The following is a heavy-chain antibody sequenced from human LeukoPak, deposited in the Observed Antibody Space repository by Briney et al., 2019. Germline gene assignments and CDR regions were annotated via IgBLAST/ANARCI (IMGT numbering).Heavy chain of an antibody. CDR2: INHSGST. CDR1: GGSISSSSYY. CDR3: ARGTTTWGLGPVAGRTGDLDY. D-gene: IGHD6-19*01. J-gene: IGHJ4*02. Sequence: PSETLSLTCTVSGGSISSSSYYWSWIRQPPGKGLEWIGEINHSGSTNYNPSLKSRVTISVDTSKNQFSLKLGSVTAADTAVYYCARGTTTWGLGPVAGRTGDLDYWGQGTLVTVSS. V-gene: IGHV4-39*07.